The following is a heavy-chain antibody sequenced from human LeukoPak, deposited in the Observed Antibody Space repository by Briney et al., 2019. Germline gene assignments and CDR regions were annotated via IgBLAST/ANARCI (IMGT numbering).Heavy chain of an antibody. CDR1: GFSVSSFG. D-gene: IGHD6-19*01. J-gene: IGHJ4*02. V-gene: IGHV3-23*01. CDR2: ISVDGESA. CDR3: AQGYLSGWYPY. Sequence: GGSLRLSCAVSGFSVSSFGMGWVRQASGKGLEWISAISVDGESAYYADSVKGRFIISRDNSKNTLYLQLSSLRAEDTAVYYCAQGYLSGWYPYWGLGSLVSVSS.